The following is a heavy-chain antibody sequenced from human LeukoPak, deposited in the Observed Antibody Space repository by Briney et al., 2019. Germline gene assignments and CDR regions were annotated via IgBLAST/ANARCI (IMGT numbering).Heavy chain of an antibody. D-gene: IGHD3-16*01. V-gene: IGHV3-33*01. CDR1: GFTFSSYG. J-gene: IGHJ4*02. CDR3: ARHRGTTENYYSDY. Sequence: PGGSLRLSCAASGFTFSSYGMDWVRQAPGKGLEWVAAIWDDGSDKYYANSVEGRFTISRDNSKNTLYLQMNSLTAEDTAVYYCARHRGTTENYYSDYWGQGTLVAVSS. CDR2: IWDDGSDK.